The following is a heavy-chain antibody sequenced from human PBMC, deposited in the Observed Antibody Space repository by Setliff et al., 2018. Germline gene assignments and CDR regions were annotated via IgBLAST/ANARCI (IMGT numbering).Heavy chain of an antibody. D-gene: IGHD2-15*01. J-gene: IGHJ4*02. CDR2: IHYSGNT. CDR1: GDSISGYY. CDR3: ARTRYGLGGRPY. Sequence: SETLSLTCTVSGDSISGYYWGWIRQPPGKGLEWIGYIHYSGNTNYNPSLKSRVTISLDTPKNQFSLRLSSVTAADTAVYYCARTRYGLGGRPYWGQGTLVTVSS. V-gene: IGHV4-59*01.